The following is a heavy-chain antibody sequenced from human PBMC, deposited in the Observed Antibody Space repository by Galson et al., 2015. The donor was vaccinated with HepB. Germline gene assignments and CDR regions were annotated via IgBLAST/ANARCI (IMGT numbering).Heavy chain of an antibody. Sequence: SVKVSCKASGGTFSSYAISWVRQAPGQGLEWMGGIIPIFGTANYAQKFQGRVTITADESTSTAYMELSSLRSEDTAVYYCASEDFDWLTRTPYYYYGMDVWGQGTTVTVSS. D-gene: IGHD3-9*01. CDR1: GGTFSSYA. V-gene: IGHV1-69*13. CDR3: ASEDFDWLTRTPYYYYGMDV. CDR2: IIPIFGTA. J-gene: IGHJ6*02.